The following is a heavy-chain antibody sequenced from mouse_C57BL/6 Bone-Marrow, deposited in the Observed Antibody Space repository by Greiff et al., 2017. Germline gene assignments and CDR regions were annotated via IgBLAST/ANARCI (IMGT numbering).Heavy chain of an antibody. CDR3: TRNYYGSSYLAWFAY. V-gene: IGHV5-9-1*02. CDR1: GFTFSSYA. Sequence: EVQLQESGEGLVKPGGSLKLSCAASGFTFSSYAMSWVRQTPEKRLEWVAYISSGGDYIYYADTVKGRFTISRDNARNTLYLQMSSLKSEDTAMYYCTRNYYGSSYLAWFAYWGQGTLVTVSA. J-gene: IGHJ3*01. D-gene: IGHD1-1*01. CDR2: ISSGGDYI.